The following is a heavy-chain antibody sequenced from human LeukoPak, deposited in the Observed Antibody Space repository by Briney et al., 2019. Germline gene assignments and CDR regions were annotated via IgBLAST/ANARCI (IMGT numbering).Heavy chain of an antibody. V-gene: IGHV1-8*03. J-gene: IGHJ3*02. D-gene: IGHD2-2*01. CDR3: ARVVPAANIHDAFDI. CDR2: MNPNSGNT. CDR1: GYTFTSYD. Sequence: GASVKVSCKASGYTFTSYDINWVRQATGQGLEWMGWMNPNSGNTGYAQKFQGRVTITRNTSISTAYMELSSLRSEDTAVYCCARVVPAANIHDAFDIWGQGTMVTVSS.